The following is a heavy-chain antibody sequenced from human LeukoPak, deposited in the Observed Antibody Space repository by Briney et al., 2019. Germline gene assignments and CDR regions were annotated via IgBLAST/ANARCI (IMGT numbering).Heavy chain of an antibody. Sequence: GGSLRLSCAASGFTFSSYEMNWVRQAPGKGLEWVSYISSSGSTIYYADSVKGRFTISRDNSKNTLYLQMNSLRAEDTAVYYCAKDLDSSSTYDYWGQGTLVTVSS. CDR2: ISSSGSTI. J-gene: IGHJ4*02. D-gene: IGHD6-13*01. V-gene: IGHV3-48*03. CDR3: AKDLDSSSTYDY. CDR1: GFTFSSYE.